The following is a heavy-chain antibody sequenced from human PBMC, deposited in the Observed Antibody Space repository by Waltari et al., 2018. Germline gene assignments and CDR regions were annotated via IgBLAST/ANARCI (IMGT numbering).Heavy chain of an antibody. CDR1: GGSISSSNW. Sequence: QVQLQESGPGLVKPSGTLSLTCAVSGGSISSSNWWIWVRQPPGKGLEWIGEIYHSGCINYNPFLKSRVTISVDKSQNQFSRKLSSVTAADTAVYYCARVHSSSWQRPRNWFDPWGQGTLVTVSS. CDR2: IYHSGCI. J-gene: IGHJ5*02. D-gene: IGHD6-13*01. V-gene: IGHV4-4*02. CDR3: ARVHSSSWQRPRNWFDP.